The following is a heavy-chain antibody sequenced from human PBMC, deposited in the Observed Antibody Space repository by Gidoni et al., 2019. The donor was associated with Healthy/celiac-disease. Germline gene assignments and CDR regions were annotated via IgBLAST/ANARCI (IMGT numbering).Heavy chain of an antibody. Sequence: EVQLVESGGGLVQPGGSLRLSCAASGFTFSSSWMHWVRQVPGKGLVWVSRINSDGSSTSYADSVKGRFTISRDNAKNTLYLQMNSLRAEDTAVYYCARVFGDMVARIHYYYYMDVWGKGTTVTVSS. J-gene: IGHJ6*03. V-gene: IGHV3-74*01. CDR1: GFTFSSSW. D-gene: IGHD2-15*01. CDR3: ARVFGDMVARIHYYYYMDV. CDR2: INSDGSST.